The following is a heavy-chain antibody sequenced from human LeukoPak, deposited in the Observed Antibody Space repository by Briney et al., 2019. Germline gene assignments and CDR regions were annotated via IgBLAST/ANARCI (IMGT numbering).Heavy chain of an antibody. CDR3: AREDYSNLLIDY. CDR1: GYSISSGYY. Sequence: KPSETLSLTYAVSGYSISSGYYWGWIRQPPGKGLEWIGSIYHSGSTYYNPSLKSRVTISVDTSKNQFSLKLSSVTAADTAVYYCAREDYSNLLIDYWGQGTLVTVSS. D-gene: IGHD4-11*01. V-gene: IGHV4-38-2*01. CDR2: IYHSGST. J-gene: IGHJ4*02.